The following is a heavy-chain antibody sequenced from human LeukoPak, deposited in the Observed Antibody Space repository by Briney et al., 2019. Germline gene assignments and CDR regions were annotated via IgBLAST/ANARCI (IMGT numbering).Heavy chain of an antibody. J-gene: IGHJ4*02. V-gene: IGHV1-2*02. Sequence: ASVKVSCKASGYIFIGYYIRWVRQAPGQGLEWMGWINPRSGGTKYAQRFQGRVTMTRDTSINTAYVDLSSLISDDTAVYYCARADWFVGTTQYFDYWGQGTLVTVTS. CDR2: INPRSGGT. CDR3: ARADWFVGTTQYFDY. CDR1: GYIFIGYY. D-gene: IGHD1-14*01.